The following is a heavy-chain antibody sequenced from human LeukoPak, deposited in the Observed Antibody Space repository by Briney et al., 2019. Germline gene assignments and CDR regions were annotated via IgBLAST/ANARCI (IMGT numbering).Heavy chain of an antibody. CDR1: GFTFGDYA. CDR2: IRSKAYGGTT. D-gene: IGHD4-17*01. J-gene: IGHJ4*02. V-gene: IGHV3-49*01. Sequence: GGSLRLSCTASGFTFGDYAMSWFRQAPGKGLEWVGLIRSKAYGGTTDYAASVKGRFTISRDGSKSIAYLQMNSLKTEDTAVFYCSRGRVTTDYWGQGTLVTVSS. CDR3: SRGRVTTDY.